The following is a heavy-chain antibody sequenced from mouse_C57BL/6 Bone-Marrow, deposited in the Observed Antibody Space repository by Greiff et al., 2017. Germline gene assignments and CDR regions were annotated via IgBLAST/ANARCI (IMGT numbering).Heavy chain of an antibody. Sequence: EVQLQQSGPGMVKPSQSLSLTCTVTGYSITSGYDWHWIRHFPGNKLEWMGYISYSGSTNYNPYLKSRISITHDTSKNHFFLKLNSVTTEDTATYYCAKGAGAAWFAYWGQGTLVTVSA. D-gene: IGHD4-1*01. V-gene: IGHV3-1*01. J-gene: IGHJ3*01. CDR3: AKGAGAAWFAY. CDR2: ISYSGST. CDR1: GYSITSGYD.